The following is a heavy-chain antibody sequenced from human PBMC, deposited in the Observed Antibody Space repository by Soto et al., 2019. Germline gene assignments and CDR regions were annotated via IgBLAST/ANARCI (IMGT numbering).Heavy chain of an antibody. CDR3: GRQGFVELHGLVDV. V-gene: IGHV4-59*08. D-gene: IGHD3-10*01. J-gene: IGHJ6*02. Sequence: QVQLQESGPGLVKPSDTLSLTCTISGGPMSNYYCSWFRQHPGPGLEWIGYMGYNGYTRYNPSLRSRVTMSLAASKNQFLLILSSVTAADTALYYCGRQGFVELHGLVDVWGQGTTVTVSS. CDR2: MGYNGYT. CDR1: GGPMSNYY.